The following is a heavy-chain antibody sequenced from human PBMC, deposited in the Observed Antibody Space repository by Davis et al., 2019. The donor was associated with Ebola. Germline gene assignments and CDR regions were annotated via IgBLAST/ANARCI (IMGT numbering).Heavy chain of an antibody. D-gene: IGHD1-26*01. V-gene: IGHV3-30*18. CDR3: AQDLSYRTKGGNYYYYGMDV. CDR2: ISYDGSYR. J-gene: IGHJ6*04. CDR1: GAIFRDYG. Sequence: GSLLRSPFAALGAIFRDYGMHWVRQASREGLERVTRISYDGSYRYYSDSLKGRFTISRDISKNTLYLQMDSLRSEDTAVYYCAQDLSYRTKGGNYYYYGMDVGGIGTTVTVAS.